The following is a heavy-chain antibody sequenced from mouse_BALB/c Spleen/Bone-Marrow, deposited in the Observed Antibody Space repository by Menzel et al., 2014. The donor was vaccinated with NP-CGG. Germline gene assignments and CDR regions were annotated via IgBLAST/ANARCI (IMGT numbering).Heavy chain of an antibody. D-gene: IGHD2-4*01. J-gene: IGHJ2*01. Sequence: EVQLQQSGAELVKPGASVKLSCTASGFNIKDTYMHWVKQRPEQGLEWIGRIDPANGNTKYDPKFQGKATITADTSSNTAYLQLSSLTSEDTAVYYCALYDDYDVGYWGQGTTLTVSS. CDR1: GFNIKDTY. CDR3: ALYDDYDVGY. V-gene: IGHV14-3*02. CDR2: IDPANGNT.